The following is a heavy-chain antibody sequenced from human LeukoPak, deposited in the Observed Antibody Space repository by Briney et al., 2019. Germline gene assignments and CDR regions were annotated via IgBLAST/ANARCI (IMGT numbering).Heavy chain of an antibody. CDR3: ARYCSSTSCYTYFDY. D-gene: IGHD2-2*02. Sequence: GASVKVSCKTSGYTFTDYYMHWVRQAPGQGLEWMGRINPTSGGAIYAQKFQGRVTMTRDTSITTAYMELSRQRSDDTAVYYCARYCSSTSCYTYFDYWGQGTLVTVSS. V-gene: IGHV1-2*06. J-gene: IGHJ4*02. CDR1: GYTFTDYY. CDR2: INPTSGGA.